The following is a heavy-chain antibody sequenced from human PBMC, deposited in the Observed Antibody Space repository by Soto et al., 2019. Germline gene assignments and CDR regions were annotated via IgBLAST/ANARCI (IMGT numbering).Heavy chain of an antibody. J-gene: IGHJ4*02. Sequence: LSLTCNVSGASLAGYYWSWVRQAPGKGLEWVSYIDHSGTTIYYADSVKGRFTISRDNAKNSLFLQMNSLRAEDTAVYYCARGHIVATILDYWGQGTLVTVSS. D-gene: IGHD5-12*01. CDR2: IDHSGTTI. CDR3: ARGHIVATILDY. CDR1: GASLAGYY. V-gene: IGHV3-48*03.